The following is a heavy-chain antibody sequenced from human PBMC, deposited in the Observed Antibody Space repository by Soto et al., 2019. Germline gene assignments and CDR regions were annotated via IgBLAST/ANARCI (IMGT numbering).Heavy chain of an antibody. Sequence: PERTLRLSCTASGFTFSNDWLRWVGQAPGKGLERVGRIKRETDGGTADHAAPVKGRGTITRDDSKNTLYLQMNSLKIEDTAAYSCTTRLYYSDSSGHPRDFGYWGQGTLVTVSS. CDR3: TTRLYYSDSSGHPRDFGY. J-gene: IGHJ4*02. V-gene: IGHV3-15*01. D-gene: IGHD3-22*01. CDR2: IKRETDGGTA. CDR1: GFTFSNDW.